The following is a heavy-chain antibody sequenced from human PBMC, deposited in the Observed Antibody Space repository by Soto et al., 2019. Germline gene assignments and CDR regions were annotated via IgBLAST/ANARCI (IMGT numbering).Heavy chain of an antibody. V-gene: IGHV3-53*05. J-gene: IGHJ4*02. CDR3: AKDMYYDSSGYYGGAGGFDY. CDR1: GFTVSSNY. CDR2: IYSGGST. D-gene: IGHD3-22*01. Sequence: GGSLRLSCAASGFTVSSNYMSWVRQAPGKGLEWVSVIYSGGSTYYADSVKGRFTISRDNAKNSLYLQMNSLRAEDTALYYCAKDMYYDSSGYYGGAGGFDYWGQGTLVTVSS.